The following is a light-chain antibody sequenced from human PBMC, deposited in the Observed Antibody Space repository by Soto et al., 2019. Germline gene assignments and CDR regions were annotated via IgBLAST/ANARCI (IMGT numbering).Light chain of an antibody. CDR3: QQYNNWPPA. J-gene: IGKJ1*01. CDR2: GAS. CDR1: QSVSGN. Sequence: EIVMAQSPATLSVSPGERATLSCRASQSVSGNLAWYQQKPGQSPRLLIYGASTRATGIPARFSGSGSWTEFTLTISSLQSEDFAVYYCQQYNNWPPAFGQGTKVEIK. V-gene: IGKV3-15*01.